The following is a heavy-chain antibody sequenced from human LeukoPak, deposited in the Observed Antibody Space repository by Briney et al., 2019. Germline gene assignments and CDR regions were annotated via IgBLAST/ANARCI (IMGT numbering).Heavy chain of an antibody. D-gene: IGHD6-19*01. CDR3: ASDSYSSGWYFDY. J-gene: IGHJ4*02. CDR1: GFTFSDYY. V-gene: IGHV3-11*01. CDR2: ISSSGSTI. Sequence: GGSLRLSCAASGFTFSDYYMSWIRQAPGKGLEWVSYISSSGSTIYYAHSVKGRFTISRDNAKNSLYLQMNSLRAEDTAVYYCASDSYSSGWYFDYWGQRTLVTVSS.